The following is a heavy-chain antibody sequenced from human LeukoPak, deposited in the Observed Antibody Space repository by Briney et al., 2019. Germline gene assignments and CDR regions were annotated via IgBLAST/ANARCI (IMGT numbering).Heavy chain of an antibody. CDR3: ASYPKMGVYSSSWEEN. Sequence: GASVKVSCKASGYTFTSYYMHWVRQAPGQGLEWMGIINPSGGSTSYAQKFQGRVTMTRDTSTSTVYMELSSLRSEDTAVYYCASYPKMGVYSSSWEENWGQGTLVTVSS. CDR1: GYTFTSYY. CDR2: INPSGGST. J-gene: IGHJ4*02. V-gene: IGHV1-46*01. D-gene: IGHD6-13*01.